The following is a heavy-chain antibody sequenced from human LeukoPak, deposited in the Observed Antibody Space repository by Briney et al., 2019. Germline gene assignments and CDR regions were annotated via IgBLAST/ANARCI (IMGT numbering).Heavy chain of an antibody. CDR1: GFTFSSYA. CDR2: ISSNGGST. V-gene: IGHV3-64D*06. D-gene: IGHD3-9*01. Sequence: GGSLRLSCSASGFTFSSYAMYWVRQAPGKGLEYVSAISSNGGSTDYADSVKGRFTISRDNSKNTLYLQMTSLRAEDTAVYYRVKEREYYDILTGYYDVKAFDIWGQGTMVTVSS. CDR3: VKEREYYDILTGYYDVKAFDI. J-gene: IGHJ3*02.